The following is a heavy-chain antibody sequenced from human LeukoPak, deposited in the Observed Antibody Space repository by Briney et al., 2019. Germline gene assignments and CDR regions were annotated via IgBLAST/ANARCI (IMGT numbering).Heavy chain of an antibody. CDR1: GYIFAGYG. Sequence: SVKVSCKASGYIFAGYGISWVRQAPGQGPEWMGWISAYNGDTNYAHNLQGRVTLTRDTSTSTAYMELWSLRSDDTAIYYCARDLYFESSGFYSDYWGQGTLVTVSS. CDR2: ISAYNGDT. V-gene: IGHV1-18*01. CDR3: ARDLYFESSGFYSDY. D-gene: IGHD3-22*01. J-gene: IGHJ4*02.